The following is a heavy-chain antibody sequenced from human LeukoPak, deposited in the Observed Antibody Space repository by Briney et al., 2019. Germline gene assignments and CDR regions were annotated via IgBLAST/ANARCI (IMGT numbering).Heavy chain of an antibody. D-gene: IGHD4-17*01. CDR2: INHSGST. CDR1: GGSISSYY. CDR3: ARGNYGDYLNWFDP. V-gene: IGHV4-34*01. Sequence: RPSETLSLTCTVSGGSISSYYWSWIRQPPGKGLEWIGEINHSGSTNYNPSLKSRVTISVDTSKNQFSLKLSSVTAADTAVYYCARGNYGDYLNWFDPWGQGTLVTVSS. J-gene: IGHJ5*02.